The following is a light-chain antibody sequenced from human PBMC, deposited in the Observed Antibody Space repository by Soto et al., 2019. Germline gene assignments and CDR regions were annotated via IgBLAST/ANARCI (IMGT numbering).Light chain of an antibody. Sequence: DVVMTQSPLSLPVTLGQPASISCRSSQSLVYSDGIAYLSWFQQRPGQSPRRLIYKASNRDSGVPDRFSGSGSGTDFTLQIDRVEAEVFGIYYCMQGTHWPPTFGRGTRVEIK. CDR2: KAS. J-gene: IGKJ1*01. CDR3: MQGTHWPPT. V-gene: IGKV2-30*01. CDR1: QSLVYSDGIAY.